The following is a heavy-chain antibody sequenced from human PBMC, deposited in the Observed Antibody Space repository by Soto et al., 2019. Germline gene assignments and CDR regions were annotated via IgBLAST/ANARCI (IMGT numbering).Heavy chain of an antibody. Sequence: EVQLVESGGGLVQPGRSLRLSCAASGFTFDDYAMHWVRQAPGKGLEWVSGISWNSGSIGYADSVKGRFTISRDNAKNSLYLQMNSLRAEDTALYYCAKGIIAVAGHFDYWGQGILVTVSS. CDR3: AKGIIAVAGHFDY. CDR1: GFTFDDYA. CDR2: ISWNSGSI. J-gene: IGHJ4*02. D-gene: IGHD6-19*01. V-gene: IGHV3-9*01.